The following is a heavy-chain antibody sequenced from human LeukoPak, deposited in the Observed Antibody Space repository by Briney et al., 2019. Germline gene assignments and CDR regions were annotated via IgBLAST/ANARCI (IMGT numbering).Heavy chain of an antibody. CDR1: GFSFTDYP. D-gene: IGHD3-10*01. Sequence: GGSLRLSCATSGFSFTDYPMNWVRQAPGKGLEWISNIRTTAEGAKYAYYADSVKGRFTISRDNSKNTLFLQMIRLRAEDTAVYYCAKNFGELSYQLTWGQGTLVTVSS. CDR3: AKNFGELSYQLT. J-gene: IGHJ4*02. CDR2: IRTTAEGA. V-gene: IGHV3-23*01.